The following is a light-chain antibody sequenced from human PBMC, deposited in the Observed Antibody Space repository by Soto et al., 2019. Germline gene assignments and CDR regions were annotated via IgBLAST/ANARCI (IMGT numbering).Light chain of an antibody. CDR2: GAS. CDR3: QQYNNWPWT. CDR1: QSVSSN. J-gene: IGKJ1*01. V-gene: IGKV3-15*01. Sequence: EIVMTQSPATLSVSPGERATLSCRASQSVSSNLAWYQQKPGQAPRLLIYGASTRATDIPARFSGSGSGTEFILIISSLQSEDFAVYYCQQYNNWPWTFGQGTKVEIE.